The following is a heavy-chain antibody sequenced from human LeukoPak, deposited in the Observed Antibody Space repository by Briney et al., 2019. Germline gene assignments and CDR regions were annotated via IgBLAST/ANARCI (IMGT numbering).Heavy chain of an antibody. V-gene: IGHV1-69*04. Sequence: GASVKVSCKASGGTFSSYAISWVRQAPGQGLEWMGRIIPILGIANYAQKFQGRVTITADKSTSTAYMELSSLRSEDTAVYYCARGTGRYYYGMDVWGQGTTVTVSS. CDR2: IIPILGIA. CDR3: ARGTGRYYYGMDV. D-gene: IGHD2-8*02. CDR1: GGTFSSYA. J-gene: IGHJ6*02.